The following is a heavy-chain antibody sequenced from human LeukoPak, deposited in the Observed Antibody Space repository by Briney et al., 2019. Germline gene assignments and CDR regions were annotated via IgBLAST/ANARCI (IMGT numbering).Heavy chain of an antibody. J-gene: IGHJ6*03. CDR2: ISAYNGNT. Sequence: ASVKVSCKASGYTFTSYAMNWVRQAPGQGLEWMGWISAYNGNTNYAQKLQGRVTMTTDTSTSTAYMELRSLRSDDTAVYYCARLEDSSSWYGIPYYYYYYMDVWGKGTTVTVSS. V-gene: IGHV1-18*01. CDR3: ARLEDSSSWYGIPYYYYYYMDV. D-gene: IGHD6-13*01. CDR1: GYTFTSYA.